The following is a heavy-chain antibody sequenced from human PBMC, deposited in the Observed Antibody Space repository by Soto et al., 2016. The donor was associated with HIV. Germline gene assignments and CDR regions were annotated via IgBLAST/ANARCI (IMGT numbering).Heavy chain of an antibody. CDR3: ARGYYDSSGPDREFDY. D-gene: IGHD3-22*01. J-gene: IGHJ4*02. CDR2: INPSGGST. CDR1: GYTFTGYY. V-gene: IGHV1-46*03. Sequence: QVQLLQSGAEVKKPGASVKVSCKTSGYTFTGYYIHWVRQAPGQGLEWMGIINPSGGSTSYAQKFQGRVTMTRDTSTSTVYMELSSLRSEDTAVYYCARGYYDSSGPDREFDYWGQGTLVTVSS.